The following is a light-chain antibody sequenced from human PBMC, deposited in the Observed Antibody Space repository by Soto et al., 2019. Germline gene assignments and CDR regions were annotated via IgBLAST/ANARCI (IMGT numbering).Light chain of an antibody. J-gene: IGKJ2*01. CDR2: DAS. V-gene: IGKV3-20*01. CDR1: QSVSSTY. Sequence: EIVLTQSPGTLSLSPGERATLSCRASQSVSSTYLAWYQQRPGQAPRLLIYDASSRATGIPDRFSGSGSGTDFTLIISSLEPEDFAVYYCQQYGSSPPHTFGQGTKLEIK. CDR3: QQYGSSPPHT.